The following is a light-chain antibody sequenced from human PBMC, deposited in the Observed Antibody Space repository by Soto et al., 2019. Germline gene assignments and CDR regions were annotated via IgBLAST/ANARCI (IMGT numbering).Light chain of an antibody. CDR1: QSVSSSY. Sequence: EIVLTQSPGTLSLSPGERATLSCRASQSVSSSYLAWYQQKPGQAPRPLIYGASSRAIGIPDRFSGSVSGTDFTLTISRLEPEDFAVYYCKQYGSSPWTFGQGTKVEIK. CDR3: KQYGSSPWT. V-gene: IGKV3-20*01. J-gene: IGKJ1*01. CDR2: GAS.